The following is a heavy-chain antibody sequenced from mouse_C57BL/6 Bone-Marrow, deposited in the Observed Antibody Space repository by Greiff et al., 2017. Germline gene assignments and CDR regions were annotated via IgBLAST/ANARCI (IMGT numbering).Heavy chain of an antibody. CDR1: GYTFTSYW. D-gene: IGHD2-5*01. CDR3: ARSVYSNYFNPHYAMDY. J-gene: IGHJ4*01. CDR2: IDPSDSET. V-gene: IGHV1-52*01. Sequence: QVQLQQSGAELVRPGSSVKLSCKASGYTFTSYWMHWVKQRPIQGLEWIGNIDPSDSETHYNQKFKDKATLTVDKSSSTAYMQLSSLTSEDSAVYYCARSVYSNYFNPHYAMDYWGQGTSVTVSS.